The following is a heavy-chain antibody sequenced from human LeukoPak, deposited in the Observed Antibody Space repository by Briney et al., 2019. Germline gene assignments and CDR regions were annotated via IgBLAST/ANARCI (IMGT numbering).Heavy chain of an antibody. CDR1: GFTFSSYA. V-gene: IGHV3-23*01. D-gene: IGHD3-3*01. Sequence: GGSLRLSCAASGFTFSSYAMSWVRQAPGKGLEWVSAISGSGGSTYYADSVKGRFTISRDNSKNTLYLQMNSLRAEDTAVYYCAKDLRKIFGVVSPFDYWGQGTLVTVSS. J-gene: IGHJ4*02. CDR3: AKDLRKIFGVVSPFDY. CDR2: ISGSGGST.